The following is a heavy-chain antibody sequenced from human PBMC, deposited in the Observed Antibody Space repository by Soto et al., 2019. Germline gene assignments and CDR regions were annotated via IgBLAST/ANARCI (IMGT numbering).Heavy chain of an antibody. CDR1: GYTFTSYG. CDR2: ISASGGST. CDR3: ARDYDFWSGPALDY. V-gene: IGHV1-46*01. Sequence: GASVKVSCKASGYTFTSYGISWVRQAPGQGLEWMGIISASGGSTSYAQKFQGRVTMTRDTSTSTVYMELSSLRSEDTAVYYCARDYDFWSGPALDYWGQGTLVTVSS. D-gene: IGHD3-3*01. J-gene: IGHJ4*02.